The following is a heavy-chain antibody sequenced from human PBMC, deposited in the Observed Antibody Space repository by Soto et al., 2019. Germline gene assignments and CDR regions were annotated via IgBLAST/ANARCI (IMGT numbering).Heavy chain of an antibody. CDR3: ARDKITGLFDY. CDR2: INHSGST. D-gene: IGHD2-8*02. Sequence: QVQLQQWGAGLLKPSETLSLTCAVYGGSFSGYYWTWIRQPPGTGLEWIGEINHSGSTNYNPSLKTLVTISVDTSKTQFSRKLTSVTAADTAVYYCARDKITGLFDYWGQGTLVTVSS. V-gene: IGHV4-34*01. CDR1: GGSFSGYY. J-gene: IGHJ4*02.